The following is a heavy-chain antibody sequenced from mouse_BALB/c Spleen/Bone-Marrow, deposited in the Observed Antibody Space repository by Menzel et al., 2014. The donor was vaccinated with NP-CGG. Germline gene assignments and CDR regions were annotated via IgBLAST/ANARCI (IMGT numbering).Heavy chain of an antibody. Sequence: QVQLQQPGAELVRPGSSVKISCKASGYAFSSYCMNWVKQRPGQGLEWIGRIYPGDGDTNYSGKFKGKATLTADESTTTAYKHLSRLTSEDSAVYCSGCGNYDMDYWGQGTTLTVSS. V-gene: IGHV1-80*01. CDR3: GCGNYDMDY. J-gene: IGHJ2*01. D-gene: IGHD2-1*01. CDR2: IYPGDGDT. CDR1: GYAFSSYC.